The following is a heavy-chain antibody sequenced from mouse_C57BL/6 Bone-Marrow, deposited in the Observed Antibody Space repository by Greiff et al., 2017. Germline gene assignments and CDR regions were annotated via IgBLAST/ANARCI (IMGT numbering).Heavy chain of an antibody. D-gene: IGHD1-1*01. CDR3: ARDLDGSSYHND. Sequence: VQLQQSGPELVKPGASVKISCKASGYSFTDYNMNWVKQSNGKSLEWIGVINPNYGTTSYNQKFKGKATVTVDPSSSTAYMQRNSLTSEDSAFYYCARDLDGSSYHNDWGQGTTLTVSS. J-gene: IGHJ2*01. V-gene: IGHV1-39*01. CDR2: INPNYGTT. CDR1: GYSFTDYN.